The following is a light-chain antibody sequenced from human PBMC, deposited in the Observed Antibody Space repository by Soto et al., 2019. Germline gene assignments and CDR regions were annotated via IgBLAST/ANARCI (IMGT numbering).Light chain of an antibody. J-gene: IGLJ1*01. Sequence: QSALTQPASVSGSPGQSITISCTGTSSDVGGYNYVSWYQHHPGKAPRLMIYDVSNRPSGVSDRFSGSKSGNTASLTISGLLAEDEADYYCCSYTTNSTYVFGTGTKLTVL. CDR3: CSYTTNSTYV. V-gene: IGLV2-14*01. CDR2: DVS. CDR1: SSDVGGYNY.